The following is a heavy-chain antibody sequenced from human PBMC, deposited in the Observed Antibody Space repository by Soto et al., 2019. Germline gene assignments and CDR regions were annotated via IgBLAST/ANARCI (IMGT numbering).Heavy chain of an antibody. CDR3: ARDFLLKVPRVTNLPTGWFDP. CDR2: IIPIFGTA. Sequence: GASVKVSCKASGGTFSSYAISWVRQAPGQGLEWMGGIIPIFGTANYAQKFQGRVTITADESTSTAYMELSSLRSEDTAVYYCARDFLLKVPRVTNLPTGWFDPWGQGTLVTVSS. CDR1: GGTFSSYA. J-gene: IGHJ5*02. D-gene: IGHD4-17*01. V-gene: IGHV1-69*13.